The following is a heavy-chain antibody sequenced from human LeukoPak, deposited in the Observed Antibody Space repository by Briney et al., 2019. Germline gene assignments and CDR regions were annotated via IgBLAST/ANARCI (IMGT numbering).Heavy chain of an antibody. Sequence: GGSLRLSCAASGFTFGTSWMDWVRQAPGKGLEWVANINRDGSEKYYEDSVKGRFTISRDNTKNSLYLKMNSLGPEDTAIYYCSFSLNYWGPGTLVTVSS. V-gene: IGHV3-7*01. CDR2: INRDGSEK. J-gene: IGHJ4*01. CDR3: SFSLNY. CDR1: GFTFGTSW.